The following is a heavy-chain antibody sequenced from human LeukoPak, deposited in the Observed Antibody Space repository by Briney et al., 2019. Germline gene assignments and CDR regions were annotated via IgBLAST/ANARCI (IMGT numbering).Heavy chain of an antibody. V-gene: IGHV1-46*01. CDR2: IVPSSGGT. CDR3: ARDYRRDGYNRGVDH. Sequence: GASVKVSCKASGYTFTNYYMHWVRQAPGQGLEWMGMIVPSSGGTAYAQKFQGKFTMTRGTSTSTVYMELNSLTSDDTAVYSCARDYRRDGYNRGVDHWGQGTLVTVSS. D-gene: IGHD5-24*01. CDR1: GYTFTNYY. J-gene: IGHJ4*02.